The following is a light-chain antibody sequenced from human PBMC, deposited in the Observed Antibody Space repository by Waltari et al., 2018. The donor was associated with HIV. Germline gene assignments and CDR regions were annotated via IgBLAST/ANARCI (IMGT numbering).Light chain of an antibody. CDR3: ATWDDSLSGWV. Sequence: QSLLTQPPSASGTPGQRVTISCSGSSSTSGKNFIYWYHQFPGTAPKLLIYRNDQRPSGVPDRFFGPKSGTSASLAISGLRYEDEADYYCATWDDSLSGWVFGGGTKLTVL. CDR2: RND. CDR1: SSTSGKNF. V-gene: IGLV1-47*01. J-gene: IGLJ3*02.